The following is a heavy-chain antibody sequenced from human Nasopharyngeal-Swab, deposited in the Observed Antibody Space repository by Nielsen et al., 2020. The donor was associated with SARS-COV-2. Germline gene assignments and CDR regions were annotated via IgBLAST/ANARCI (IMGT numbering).Heavy chain of an antibody. CDR3: ARGGVRSYWFDP. CDR2: ISSSSSYI. V-gene: IGHV3-21*01. CDR1: GFTFSSYS. D-gene: IGHD3-16*01. Sequence: GGSLRLSCAASGFTFSSYSMNWVRQAPGKGLEWVSSISSSSSYIYYADSVKGRFTISRDNAKNSLYLQMNSLRAEDTGVCYCARGGVRSYWFDPWGQGTLVTVSS. J-gene: IGHJ5*02.